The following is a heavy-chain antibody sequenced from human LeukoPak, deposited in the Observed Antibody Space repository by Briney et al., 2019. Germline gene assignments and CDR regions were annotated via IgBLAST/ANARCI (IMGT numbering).Heavy chain of an antibody. D-gene: IGHD5-18*01. CDR2: ISGSGGST. V-gene: IGHV3-23*01. CDR1: GFTFSSYA. J-gene: IGHJ6*02. CDR3: AKDSAHSYGSSHFYYGMDV. Sequence: GGSLRLSCAASGFTFSSYAMSWVRQAPGKGLEWVSAISGSGGSTYYADSVKGRFTISRDNSRNTLYLQMNTLRAEDTAVYYCAKDSAHSYGSSHFYYGMDVWGQGTTVTVAS.